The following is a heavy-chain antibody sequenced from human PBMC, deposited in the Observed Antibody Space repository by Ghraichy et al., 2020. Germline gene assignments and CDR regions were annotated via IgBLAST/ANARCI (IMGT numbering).Heavy chain of an antibody. CDR1: GFNFNTHA. CDR3: VKFSGQQLPNYHFGY. D-gene: IGHD3-10*01. CDR2: VRATSGIT. V-gene: IGHV3-23*01. J-gene: IGHJ4*01. Sequence: ETLSLTCATSGFNFNTHAMTWVRQAPGKGLECVAAVRATSGITYYAESVKGRFTVIRDSSKTTLSLQMNNLGPEDTAIYYCVKFSGQQLPNYHFGYWGHGTRVTVSS.